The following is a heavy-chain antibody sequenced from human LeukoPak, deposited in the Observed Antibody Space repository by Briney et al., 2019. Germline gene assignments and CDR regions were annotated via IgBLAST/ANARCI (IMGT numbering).Heavy chain of an antibody. D-gene: IGHD3-10*01. J-gene: IGHJ4*02. Sequence: GGSLRLSCVASEFTFSLYAMNWVRQAPGKGLEWVGSIRSETYGGTTEYAASVKGRFVLSRDDSKSIAYLQISSLKTEDTAVYYCTREKIPGLFGVLFWGQGTLVTVSS. CDR2: IRSETYGGTT. CDR1: EFTFSLYA. CDR3: TREKIPGLFGVLF. V-gene: IGHV3-49*04.